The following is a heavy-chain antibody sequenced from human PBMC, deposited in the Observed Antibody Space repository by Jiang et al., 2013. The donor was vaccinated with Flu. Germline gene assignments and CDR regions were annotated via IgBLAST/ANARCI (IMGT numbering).Heavy chain of an antibody. CDR3: TTLSGRGLDY. D-gene: IGHD1-26*01. CDR1: IFTFTNVS. Sequence: VQLLESGGGLVNPGGSLRLSCAVSIFTFTNVSMSWVRQAPGKGLEWVGRFKIKPDGGTTDYAAPVKGRFTISRDDSKKTFFLQMNSLKTEDTAVYYCTTLSGRGLDYWGQGTLVTVSS. CDR2: FKIKPDGGTT. V-gene: IGHV3-15*01. J-gene: IGHJ4*02.